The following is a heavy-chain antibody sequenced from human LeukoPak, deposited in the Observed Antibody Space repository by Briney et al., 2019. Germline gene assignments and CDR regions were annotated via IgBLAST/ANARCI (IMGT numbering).Heavy chain of an antibody. J-gene: IGHJ4*02. Sequence: PSETLSLTCDVSGYSIRIGYYWGWIRQPPGKGLEWIGCMFHSGDTYHNPSLKSRVTISAATSKNQFSLKLTSVTAADTAVYYCAKVGAYGDYARHDYWGQGTLVTVSS. CDR1: GYSIRIGYY. CDR3: AKVGAYGDYARHDY. V-gene: IGHV4-38-2*01. CDR2: MFHSGDT. D-gene: IGHD4-17*01.